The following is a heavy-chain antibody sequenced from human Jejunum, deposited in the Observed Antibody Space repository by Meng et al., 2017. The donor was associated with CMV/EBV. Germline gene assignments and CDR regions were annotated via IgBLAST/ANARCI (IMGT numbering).Heavy chain of an antibody. CDR1: GFTCSSYE. V-gene: IGHV3-13*01. Sequence: WAASGFTCSSYEMHWVRKATGKGLEWVSTIGVAGDTYYVGSVKGRFTISRETAKNSLYLQMNSLRAGDTAVYYCSRVHPYYFGMDVWGQGTTVTVSS. J-gene: IGHJ6*02. CDR2: IGVAGDT. CDR3: SRVHPYYFGMDV.